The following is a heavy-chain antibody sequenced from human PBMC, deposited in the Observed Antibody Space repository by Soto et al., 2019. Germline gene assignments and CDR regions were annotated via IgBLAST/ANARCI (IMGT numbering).Heavy chain of an antibody. J-gene: IGHJ6*03. CDR2: ISGSGGST. V-gene: IGHV3-23*01. CDR3: ATYDFWSGYYPPYYMDV. Sequence: EVQLLESGGGLVQPGGSLRLSCAASGFTFSSYAMSWVRQAPGKGLEWVSAISGSGGSTYYADSVKGRFTISRDNSKNTLYLQMNSLRAEDTAVYYCATYDFWSGYYPPYYMDVWGKGTTVTVS. CDR1: GFTFSSYA. D-gene: IGHD3-3*01.